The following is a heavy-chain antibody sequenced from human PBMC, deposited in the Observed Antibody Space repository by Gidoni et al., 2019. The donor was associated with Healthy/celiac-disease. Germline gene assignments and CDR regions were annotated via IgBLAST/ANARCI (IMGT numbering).Heavy chain of an antibody. V-gene: IGHV3-23*01. D-gene: IGHD4-17*01. CDR1: GFTFSSYA. J-gene: IGHJ4*02. CDR3: AKDDMTTVTTSYDY. Sequence: EVQLLESGGGLVQPGGSLRLSCAASGFTFSSYAMRWVRQAPGKGLGWVSAISGSGGSTYYADSVKGRFTISRDKSKNTLYLQMNSLRAEDTAVYYCAKDDMTTVTTSYDYWGQGTLVTVSS. CDR2: ISGSGGST.